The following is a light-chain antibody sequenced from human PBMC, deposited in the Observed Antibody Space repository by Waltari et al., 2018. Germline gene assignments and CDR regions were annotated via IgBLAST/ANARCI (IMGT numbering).Light chain of an antibody. V-gene: IGKV1-5*03. Sequence: DIQMTQSPSTLSASVGDRVTITCRASQSISTWLAWYQQKPGTAPKLLIYEASTLQTGVPSRFRGTGSGTDFTLTISSLQPDDFATYYCQQYNSYSLYTFGQGTKLEI. CDR3: QQYNSYSLYT. J-gene: IGKJ2*01. CDR2: EAS. CDR1: QSISTW.